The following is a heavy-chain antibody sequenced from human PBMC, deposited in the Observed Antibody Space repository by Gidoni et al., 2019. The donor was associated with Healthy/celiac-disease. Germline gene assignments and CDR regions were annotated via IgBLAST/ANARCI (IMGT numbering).Heavy chain of an antibody. V-gene: IGHV3-30*18. CDR1: GFTFSSYG. J-gene: IGHJ5*01. CDR3: SKDLSPRSDWFDS. Sequence: QVQLVESGGGVVQPGGSLRLSCAASGFTFSSYGMHWVRQAPGNGLELVAVISYDGTNKYYADSVKARFTISRDNSKNTLYLQMIRLRAEDAAVYYGSKDLSPRSDWFDSWGQGTLVTVSS. CDR2: ISYDGTNK.